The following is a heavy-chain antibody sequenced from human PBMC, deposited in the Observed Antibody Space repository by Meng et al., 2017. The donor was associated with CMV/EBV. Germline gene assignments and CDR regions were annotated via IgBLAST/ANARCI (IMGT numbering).Heavy chain of an antibody. CDR3: ARGAAARLGYYYYGMDV. D-gene: IGHD6-6*01. V-gene: IGHV4-61*01. CDR2: IYYSGST. J-gene: IGHJ6*02. CDR1: GGSVSSGSYY. Sequence: SVTLSLTCTVSGGSVSSGSYYWSWIRQPPGKGLEWIGYIYYSGSTNYNPSLKSRVTISVDTSKNQFSLKLSSVTAADTAVYYCARGAAARLGYYYYGMDVWGQGTTVTVSS.